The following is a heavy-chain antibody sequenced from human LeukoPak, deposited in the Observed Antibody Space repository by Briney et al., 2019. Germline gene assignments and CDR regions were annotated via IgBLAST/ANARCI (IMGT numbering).Heavy chain of an antibody. Sequence: EASVKVSCKASGYTFTGYYMHWVRQAPGQGLEWMGWINPNSGGTNYAQKFQGRVTMTRDTSISTAYMELSRLRSDDTAVYYCARDSTPTVTGSFDYWGQGTLVTVSS. J-gene: IGHJ4*02. CDR3: ARDSTPTVTGSFDY. D-gene: IGHD4-17*01. CDR1: GYTFTGYY. V-gene: IGHV1-2*02. CDR2: INPNSGGT.